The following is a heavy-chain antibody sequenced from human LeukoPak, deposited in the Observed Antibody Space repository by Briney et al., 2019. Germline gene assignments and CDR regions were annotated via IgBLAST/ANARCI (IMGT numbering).Heavy chain of an antibody. Sequence: GGSLRLSCSASGFTFSNYGMHWVRQAPGKGLEYISGISTKGGATDYADSVKGRFTISRDNAKNTLHLQMNSLRAEDTAVYYCARASDGQFDYWGQGTLVTVSS. CDR1: GFTFSNYG. CDR2: ISTKGGAT. V-gene: IGHV3-64*04. J-gene: IGHJ4*02. D-gene: IGHD5-24*01. CDR3: ARASDGQFDY.